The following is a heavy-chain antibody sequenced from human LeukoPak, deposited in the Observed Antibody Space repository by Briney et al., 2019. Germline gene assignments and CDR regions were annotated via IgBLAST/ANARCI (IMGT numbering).Heavy chain of an antibody. CDR2: ISYDGGNK. V-gene: IGHV3-30*18. Sequence: GGSLRLSYAASGFTFSSYGIHWVRQAPGKGLEWVAIISYDGGNKYYADSVKGRFTISRDNSKNTLYLQMSTLRDEDTAVYYCAKDSSTSNPYYGMDVWGQGTPVTVSS. D-gene: IGHD6-6*01. CDR1: GFTFSSYG. CDR3: AKDSSTSNPYYGMDV. J-gene: IGHJ6*02.